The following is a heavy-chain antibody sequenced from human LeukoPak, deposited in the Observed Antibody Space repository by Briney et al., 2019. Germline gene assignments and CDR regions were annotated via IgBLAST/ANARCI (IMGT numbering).Heavy chain of an antibody. J-gene: IGHJ4*02. D-gene: IGHD2-2*01. Sequence: KTSETLSLTCTVGGGSLSGHYWGWIRQPPGKGLELVGHIYYTGTTFYNPSLNSRVTITLDTSRNQFSLRLTSVIAADTAVYYCAGFSWGCSTASCYLTNWGQGALVTVSS. V-gene: IGHV4-59*11. CDR1: GGSLSGHY. CDR3: AGFSWGCSTASCYLTN. CDR2: IYYTGTT.